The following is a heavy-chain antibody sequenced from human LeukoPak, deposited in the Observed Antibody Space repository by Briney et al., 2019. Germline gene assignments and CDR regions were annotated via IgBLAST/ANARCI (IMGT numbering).Heavy chain of an antibody. J-gene: IGHJ6*02. CDR3: ASRDKGYYYGMDV. CDR1: GFTVSGNY. V-gene: IGHV3-66*01. CDR2: LYSGGST. Sequence: GGSLRLSCAASGFTVSGNYMSWVRQAPGKGLEWVSLLYSGGSTYYAGSVKGRFSISRDNSKNTLYLQMNSLRAEDTAVYYCASRDKGYYYGMDVWGQGTTVTVSS. D-gene: IGHD5-24*01.